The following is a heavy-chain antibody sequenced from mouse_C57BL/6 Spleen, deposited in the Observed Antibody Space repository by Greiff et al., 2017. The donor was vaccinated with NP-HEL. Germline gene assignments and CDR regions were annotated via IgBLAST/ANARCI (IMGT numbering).Heavy chain of an antibody. Sequence: QQSCQASGYTFTSYWMHWVKQRPGQGLEWIGYINPSSGYTKYNQKFKDKATLTADKSSSTAYMQLSSLTYEDSAVYYCARYFTTVVPGAMDYWGQGTSVTVSS. J-gene: IGHJ4*01. CDR3: ARYFTTVVPGAMDY. V-gene: IGHV1-7*01. CDR2: INPSSGYT. D-gene: IGHD1-1*01. CDR1: GYTFTSYW.